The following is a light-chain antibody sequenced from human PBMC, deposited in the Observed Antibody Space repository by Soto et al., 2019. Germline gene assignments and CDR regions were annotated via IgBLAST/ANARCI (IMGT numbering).Light chain of an antibody. CDR2: AAS. V-gene: IGKV1-39*01. J-gene: IGKJ1*01. CDR3: QQSYSTLRT. CDR1: QSISSY. Sequence: DIQMTQSPSSLSASVGDRVTITCRASQSISSYLNWYQQKPGKAPKLLIYAASSLQSGXXXXXXXXXXXXXXXXTISSLQPEDFATYYCQQSYSTLRTFGQGTKVEIK.